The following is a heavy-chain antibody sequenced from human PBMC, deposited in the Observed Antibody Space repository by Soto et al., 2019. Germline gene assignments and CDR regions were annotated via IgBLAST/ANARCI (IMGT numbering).Heavy chain of an antibody. CDR2: VSGAGGST. CDR1: GFTFSSYA. CDR3: AKRPDGYCSNTICLGY. J-gene: IGHJ4*02. V-gene: IGHV3-23*01. Sequence: GGSLRLSCAASGFTFSSYAMNWVRQSPGQGLEWVSTVSGAGGSTYYADSVKGRFTISRDNSKNTLYVQMNSLRAEDTAIYYCAKRPDGYCSNTICLGYWGQGTLVTVSS. D-gene: IGHD2-2*01.